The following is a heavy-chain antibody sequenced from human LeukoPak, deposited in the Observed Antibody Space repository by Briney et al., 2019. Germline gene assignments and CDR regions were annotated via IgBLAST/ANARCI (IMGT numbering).Heavy chain of an antibody. D-gene: IGHD2-15*01. J-gene: IGHJ6*02. Sequence: GESLQISCKGPGTHFTSYWIGWGRPVPGKGLEWVGIIYPGESDTRYSPSFQGQVTISADKSISTAYLQWSSLKASDTAMYYCARVVVVAATLGYYYYYGMDVWGQGTTVTVSS. V-gene: IGHV5-51*01. CDR2: IYPGESDT. CDR1: GTHFTSYW. CDR3: ARVVVVAATLGYYYYYGMDV.